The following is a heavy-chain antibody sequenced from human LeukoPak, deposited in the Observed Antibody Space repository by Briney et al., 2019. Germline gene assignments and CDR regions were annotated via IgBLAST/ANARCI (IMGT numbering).Heavy chain of an antibody. V-gene: IGHV4-34*01. CDR2: INHSGST. CDR1: GGSFSGYY. D-gene: IGHD2-15*01. CDR3: ARSRGISWYYYYMDV. J-gene: IGHJ6*03. Sequence: SETLSLTCAVYGGSFSGYYWSWIRQPPGKGLEWIGEINHSGSTNYNPSLKSRVTISVDTSKNRFSLKLSSVTAADTAVYYCARSRGISWYYYYMDVWGKGTTVTVSS.